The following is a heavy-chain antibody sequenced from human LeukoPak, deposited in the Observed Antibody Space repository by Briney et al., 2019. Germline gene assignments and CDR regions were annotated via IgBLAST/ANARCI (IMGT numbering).Heavy chain of an antibody. Sequence: ASVKVSCTASGYTFASYDINWVRQAPGQGLEWMGWMNPNSGNTGYTQKFQGRVTMTRDTSISTVYMELSSLTSDDTAVYFCARGARGAGSYFPDYWGQGTPVTVSS. CDR1: GYTFASYD. CDR3: ARGARGAGSYFPDY. V-gene: IGHV1-8*01. J-gene: IGHJ4*02. CDR2: MNPNSGNT. D-gene: IGHD1-26*01.